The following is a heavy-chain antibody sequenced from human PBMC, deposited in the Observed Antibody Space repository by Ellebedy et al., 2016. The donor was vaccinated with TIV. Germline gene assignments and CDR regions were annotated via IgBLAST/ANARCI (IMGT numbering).Heavy chain of an antibody. Sequence: PGGSLRLSCAASGFTFSSYSMPWVRQAPGKGLEYVAHIKQDGSATYYVDSVKGRFTISRDNAKNSLYLQMNSLRVEETAVYYCATGYKAYWGQGTQVTVSS. CDR1: GFTFSSYS. CDR3: ATGYKAY. J-gene: IGHJ4*02. D-gene: IGHD2-2*02. CDR2: IKQDGSAT. V-gene: IGHV3-7*01.